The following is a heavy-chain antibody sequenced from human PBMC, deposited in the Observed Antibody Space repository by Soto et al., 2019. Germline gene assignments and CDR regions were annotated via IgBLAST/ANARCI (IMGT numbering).Heavy chain of an antibody. D-gene: IGHD6-13*01. V-gene: IGHV3-11*01. CDR1: GFTFSDYY. CDR2: ISSSGSTI. Sequence: GGSLRLSCAASGFTFSDYYMSWIRQAPGKGLEWVSYISSSGSTIYYADSVKGRFTISRDNAKNSLYLQMNSLRAEDTAVYYCARYSFTSAAGPRDYYYYYYMDVWGKGTTVTVSS. J-gene: IGHJ6*03. CDR3: ARYSFTSAAGPRDYYYYYYMDV.